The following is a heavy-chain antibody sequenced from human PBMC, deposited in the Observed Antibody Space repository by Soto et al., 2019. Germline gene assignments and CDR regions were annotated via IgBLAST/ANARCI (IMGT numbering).Heavy chain of an antibody. CDR1: GGSISSSSYY. D-gene: IGHD6-19*01. Sequence: PSETLSLTCTVPGGSISSSSYYWGWIRQPPGKGLEWIGSIYYSGSTYYNPSLKSRVTISVDTSKNQFSLKLSSVTAADTAVYYCARRNQWLVLTYYFDYWGQGTLVTVSS. CDR2: IYYSGST. V-gene: IGHV4-39*01. J-gene: IGHJ4*02. CDR3: ARRNQWLVLTYYFDY.